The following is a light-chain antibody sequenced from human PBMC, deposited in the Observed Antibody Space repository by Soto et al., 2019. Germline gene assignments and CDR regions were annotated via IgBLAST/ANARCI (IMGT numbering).Light chain of an antibody. CDR1: SSDVGAHNF. J-gene: IGLJ1*01. CDR3: NSYTSSNTYV. Sequence: QSVLTQPASVSGSPGRAITISCSGSSSDVGAHNFVSWYQHHPGKAPKLMIYEVSNRPSGVSNRFSGSKSGNTASLTISGLQAEDEADYYCNSYTSSNTYVFGSGTKVTV. CDR2: EVS. V-gene: IGLV2-14*01.